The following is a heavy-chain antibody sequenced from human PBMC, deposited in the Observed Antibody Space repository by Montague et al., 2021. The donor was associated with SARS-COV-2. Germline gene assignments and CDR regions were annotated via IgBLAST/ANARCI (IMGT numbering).Heavy chain of an antibody. CDR2: FYCTGST. Sequence: SQTLSLTCSVSGGSMINNYWSWIRQPPGKGLEWMGYFYCTGSTDYNPSLESRATLSIDTSKNEFSLKLTSVTAADTAVYYCARGGGRLQYSYYYGMDVWGRGTTVTVSS. V-gene: IGHV4-59*01. D-gene: IGHD5-12*01. CDR1: GGSMINNY. CDR3: ARGGGRLQYSYYYGMDV. J-gene: IGHJ6*02.